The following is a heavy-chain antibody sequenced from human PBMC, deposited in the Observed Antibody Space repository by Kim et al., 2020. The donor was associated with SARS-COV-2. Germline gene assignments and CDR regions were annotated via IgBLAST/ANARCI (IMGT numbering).Heavy chain of an antibody. V-gene: IGHV3-53*01. D-gene: IGHD2-21*02. CDR3: ARQTAAFYYGMDV. Sequence: YADSVKGRFTISRDNSKNTLYLQMNSLRDEDMAVYYCARQTAAFYYGMDVWGQGTTVTVSS. J-gene: IGHJ6*02.